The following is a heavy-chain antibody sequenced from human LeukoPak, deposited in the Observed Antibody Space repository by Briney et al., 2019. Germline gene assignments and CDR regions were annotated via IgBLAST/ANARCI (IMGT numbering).Heavy chain of an antibody. CDR1: GYSFTDDY. J-gene: IGHJ5*02. D-gene: IGHD2-21*01. V-gene: IGHV1-2*02. CDR3: ARADRLHGGPYLIGP. Sequence: ASVKVSCKTSGYSFTDDYIHWVRQAPGQGLEWMGWINPNSGGTSSAQKFQGRVTMTRDTSITTVYMEVSWLTSDDTAIYYCARADRLHGGPYLIGPWGQGTLVTVSS. CDR2: INPNSGGT.